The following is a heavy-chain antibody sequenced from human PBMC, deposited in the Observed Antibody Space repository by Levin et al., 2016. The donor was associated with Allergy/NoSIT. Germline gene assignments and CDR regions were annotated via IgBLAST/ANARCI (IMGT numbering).Heavy chain of an antibody. CDR1: GDAISSRRYY. D-gene: IGHD2-2*01. J-gene: IGHJ6*02. CDR2: FYPSGTT. Sequence: SETLSLTCSVSGDAISSRRYYWSWTRQSVGKGLEWIGRFYPSGTTDYNPSLESRVTIFVDTSNNRVSLRLTSVTAADTAVYYCVKDADCSSGSCMDVWGQGTTVTVSS. V-gene: IGHV4-61*02. CDR3: VKDADCSSGSCMDV.